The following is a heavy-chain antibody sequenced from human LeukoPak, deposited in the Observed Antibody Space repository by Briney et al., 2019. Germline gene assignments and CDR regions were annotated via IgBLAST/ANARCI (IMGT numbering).Heavy chain of an antibody. V-gene: IGHV4-39*07. CDR1: TFRSHA. CDR3: ARGGYYDSSGYPVYFDY. J-gene: IGHJ4*02. D-gene: IGHD3-22*01. CDR2: IYYSGST. Sequence: TFRSHAMNWVRQAPGKGLEWIGSIYYSGSTYYNPSLKSRVTISVDTSKNQFSLKLSSVTAADTAVYYCARGGYYDSSGYPVYFDYWGQGTLVTVSS.